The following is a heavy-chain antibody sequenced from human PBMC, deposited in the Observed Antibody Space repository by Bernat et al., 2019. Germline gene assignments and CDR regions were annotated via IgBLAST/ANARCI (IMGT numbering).Heavy chain of an antibody. D-gene: IGHD1-26*01. CDR3: ATGPYSGSYFSAFDI. CDR2: ISGHGNTP. CDR1: GFIFARNA. Sequence: EVQLLESGGGFVQPGGSLRLSCAASGFIFARNAMSWVRQAPGKGLGWVSGISGHGNTPYYTDSVKGRFTISRDDSKSTLYLQMDSLRAEDTAIYYCATGPYSGSYFSAFDIWGQGTMVTVSS. J-gene: IGHJ3*02. V-gene: IGHV3-23*01.